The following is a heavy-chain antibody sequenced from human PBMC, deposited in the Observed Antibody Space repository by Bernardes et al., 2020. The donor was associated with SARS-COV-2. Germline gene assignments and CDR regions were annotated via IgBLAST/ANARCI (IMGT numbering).Heavy chain of an antibody. CDR2: INSDGSST. CDR1: GSTLRSYW. D-gene: IGHD3-16*01. Sequence: RGSLRPSCAPSGSTLRSYWMHWVRQAPGKGMVWVSRINSDGSSTNYADSVKGRFTISRDNAKNTLYLQMNSLRAEDTAVYYCARSVMSAFDIWGQGTMVTVSS. CDR3: ARSVMSAFDI. J-gene: IGHJ3*02. V-gene: IGHV3-74*01.